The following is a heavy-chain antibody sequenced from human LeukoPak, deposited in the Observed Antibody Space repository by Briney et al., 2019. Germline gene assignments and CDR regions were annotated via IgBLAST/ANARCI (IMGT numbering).Heavy chain of an antibody. Sequence: PGGSLRLSCAASGFTFDDYTMHWVRQAPGKGLEWVSLISWDGGSTYYADSVKGRFTISRDNSRNSLYLQMNSLRAEDTALYYCAKGGDTAMGHFDYWGQGTLVTVSS. J-gene: IGHJ4*02. CDR3: AKGGDTAMGHFDY. CDR1: GFTFDDYT. CDR2: ISWDGGST. D-gene: IGHD5-18*01. V-gene: IGHV3-43*01.